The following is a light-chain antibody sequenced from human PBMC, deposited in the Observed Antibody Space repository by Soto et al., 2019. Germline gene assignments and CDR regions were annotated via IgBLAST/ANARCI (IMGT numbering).Light chain of an antibody. V-gene: IGLV2-14*03. CDR1: SSDIGAYNF. J-gene: IGLJ2*01. CDR2: DAN. Sequence: QSALPHPASVSGSPGQSITISCTGTSSDIGAYNFVSWYQQHPGKAPKLMLYDANVPPSGVSNRFSGSKSGNTASLTSSGLQSEDEADYYCTSWTTGTTMIFGGGTKVTVL. CDR3: TSWTTGTTMI.